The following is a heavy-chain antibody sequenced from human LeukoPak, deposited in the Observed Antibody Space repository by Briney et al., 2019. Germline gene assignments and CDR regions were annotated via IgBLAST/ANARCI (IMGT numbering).Heavy chain of an antibody. J-gene: IGHJ5*02. CDR1: GYTFTGYY. Sequence: ASVKVSCTASGYTFTGYYMHWVRQAPGQGLEWMGWINPNSGGTNYAQKFQGRVTMTRDTSISTAYMELSRLRSDDTAVYYCARESSSWSLGGRFDHWGQGTLVTVSS. CDR3: ARESSSWSLGGRFDH. V-gene: IGHV1-2*02. CDR2: INPNSGGT. D-gene: IGHD6-13*01.